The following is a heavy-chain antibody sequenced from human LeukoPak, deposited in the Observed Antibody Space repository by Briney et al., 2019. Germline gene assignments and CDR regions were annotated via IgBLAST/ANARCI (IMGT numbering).Heavy chain of an antibody. Sequence: SETLSLTCTVSGGSISSSSYYWGWTRQPPGKGLEWIGSTYYSGSTYYNPSLKSRVTISVDTSKNQFSLKLSSVTAADTAVYYCARRDGGWYHYWGQGTLVTVSS. D-gene: IGHD6-19*01. J-gene: IGHJ4*02. CDR2: TYYSGST. V-gene: IGHV4-39*01. CDR3: ARRDGGWYHY. CDR1: GGSISSSSYY.